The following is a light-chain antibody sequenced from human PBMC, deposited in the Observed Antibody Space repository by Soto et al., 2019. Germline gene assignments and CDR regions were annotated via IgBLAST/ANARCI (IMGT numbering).Light chain of an antibody. CDR2: HAS. CDR1: QTIGPTS. CDR3: KQYPVGPLT. V-gene: IGKV3-20*01. Sequence: EIVLTQSPGTLSLSPGERASLSCRTSQTIGPTSLAWYQKKPGQPSRLLIYHASLTATGIPDSFTGSGSGTDFTLTIDRLEPDDFAVYYCKQYPVGPLTFGGGTKMEIK. J-gene: IGKJ4*01.